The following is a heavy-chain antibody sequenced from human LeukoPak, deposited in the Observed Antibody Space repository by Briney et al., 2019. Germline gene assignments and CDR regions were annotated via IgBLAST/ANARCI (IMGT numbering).Heavy chain of an antibody. CDR1: GFTFSSYR. D-gene: IGHD1/OR15-1a*01. V-gene: IGHV3-48*01. J-gene: IGHJ4*02. CDR2: ISSSSSTI. CDR3: AKDWKNTPSGVDY. Sequence: PGGSLRLSCAASGFTFSSYRMNWVRQAPGKGLEWVSYISSSSSTIYYADSVKGRFTISRDNAKNSLYLQMNSLRAEDTAVYYCAKDWKNTPSGVDYWGQGTLVTVSS.